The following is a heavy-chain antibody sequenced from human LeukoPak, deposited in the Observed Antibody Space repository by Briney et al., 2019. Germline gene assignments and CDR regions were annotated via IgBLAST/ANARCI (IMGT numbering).Heavy chain of an antibody. CDR3: ARDSSDVRDDYGDF. Sequence: GGSLRLSCAASGFTFSSYSMNWVRQAPGKGLEWVSYVSSSSSTIYYADSVKGRFTISRDNAKNSLYLQMNSLRDEDTAVYYCARDSSDVRDDYGDFWGQGTLVTVSS. CDR2: VSSSSSTI. D-gene: IGHD3-10*01. CDR1: GFTFSSYS. V-gene: IGHV3-48*02. J-gene: IGHJ4*02.